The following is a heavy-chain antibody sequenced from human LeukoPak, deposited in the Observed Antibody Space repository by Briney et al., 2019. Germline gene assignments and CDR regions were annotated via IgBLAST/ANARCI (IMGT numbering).Heavy chain of an antibody. J-gene: IGHJ6*02. CDR3: ARQDCSGGSCLYGVDV. CDR1: GYSFTSYW. CDR2: IDPSDSYT. D-gene: IGHD2-15*01. Sequence: GKSLKISCKGSGYSFTSYWISWVRQMPGKGLEWMGKIDPSDSYTNYSPSFQGHVTISADKSISTAYLQWSSLKASDTAMYYCARQDCSGGSCLYGVDVWGQGTTVTVSS. V-gene: IGHV5-10-1*01.